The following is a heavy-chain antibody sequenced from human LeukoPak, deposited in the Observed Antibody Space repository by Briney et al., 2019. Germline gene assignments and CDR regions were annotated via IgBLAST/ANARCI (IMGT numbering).Heavy chain of an antibody. D-gene: IGHD3-22*01. V-gene: IGHV1-69*05. Sequence: SVKVSCKASGGTFSSYAISWVRQAPGQGLEWIGGIIPIFGTANYAQKFQGRVTITTYEATSTAYMELSSLRSEDTAVYYCARGSEYYDSSGYYYFDYWGQGTLVTVSS. J-gene: IGHJ4*02. CDR1: GGTFSSYA. CDR3: ARGSEYYDSSGYYYFDY. CDR2: IIPIFGTA.